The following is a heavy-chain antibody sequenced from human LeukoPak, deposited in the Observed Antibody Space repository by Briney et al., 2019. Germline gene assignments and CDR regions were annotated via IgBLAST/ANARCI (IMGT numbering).Heavy chain of an antibody. V-gene: IGHV1-69*05. Sequence: ASVKVSCKASGGTFSSYAISWVRQAPGQGLEWMGGIIPIFGTANYAQKFQGRVTITTDESTSTAYMELSSLRSEDTAVYYCARPQVQSGSYYGDAFVIWGQGTMVTVSS. CDR3: ARPQVQSGSYYGDAFVI. J-gene: IGHJ3*02. CDR1: GGTFSSYA. D-gene: IGHD1-26*01. CDR2: IIPIFGTA.